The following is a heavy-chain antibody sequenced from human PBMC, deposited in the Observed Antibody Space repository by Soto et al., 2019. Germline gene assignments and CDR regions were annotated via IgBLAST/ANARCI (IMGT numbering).Heavy chain of an antibody. CDR2: IHYGGNA. D-gene: IGHD2-21*02. Sequence: QLQLQESGPGLVGPSETLSLTCTVSGGSINTYNLFWAWVRQPPGKGLVWIESIHYGGNAYYSPSLTTRVTISRDTSKNRVSLELRSVTAAVTAVYYCARVNVTLDLWGQGTLVTVSS. J-gene: IGHJ4*02. CDR3: ARVNVTLDL. CDR1: GGSINTYNLF. V-gene: IGHV4-39*02.